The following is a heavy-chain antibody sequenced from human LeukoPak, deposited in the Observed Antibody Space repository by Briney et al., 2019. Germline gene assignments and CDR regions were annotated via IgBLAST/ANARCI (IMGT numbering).Heavy chain of an antibody. J-gene: IGHJ5*02. V-gene: IGHV1-69*01. CDR2: IIPIFGTA. D-gene: IGHD3-10*01. CDR1: GGTFSSYA. Sequence: ASVKVSCKASGGTFSSYAISWVRQAPGQGLEWMGGIIPIFGTANYAQKFQGRVTITADESTSTAYMELSSLRSEDTAVYYCARDKVRGYGSGSYFWFDPWGQGTLVTVSS. CDR3: ARDKVRGYGSGSYFWFDP.